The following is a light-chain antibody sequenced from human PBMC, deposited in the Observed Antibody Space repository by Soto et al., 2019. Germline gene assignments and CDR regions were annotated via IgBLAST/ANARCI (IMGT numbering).Light chain of an antibody. CDR3: QSYDITLSGYV. V-gene: IGLV1-40*01. Sequence: QSALAQPPSLSGAPGQRVTISCTGSSSNIGAGYDVHWYQRLPGTAPKLLIYTNTNRPSGVPDRFSGSKSGPSASLAITGLQVDDEADYYCQSYDITLSGYVFGAGTKVTVL. CDR1: SSNIGAGYD. J-gene: IGLJ1*01. CDR2: TNT.